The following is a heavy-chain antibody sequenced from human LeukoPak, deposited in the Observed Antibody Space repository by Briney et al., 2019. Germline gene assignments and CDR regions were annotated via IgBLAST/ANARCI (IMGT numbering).Heavy chain of an antibody. J-gene: IGHJ4*02. CDR2: IKQDGIEN. V-gene: IGHV3-7*03. CDR1: GFTFSSYW. D-gene: IGHD6-13*01. CDR3: ARVGSSWSLDY. Sequence: GGSLRLSCAASGFTFSSYWMTWVRQAPGNGLEWVANIKQDGIENHYVDSVKGRFTISRDNAKNSLYLQMNSLRADDTAVYYCARVGSSWSLDYWGQGTLVTVSS.